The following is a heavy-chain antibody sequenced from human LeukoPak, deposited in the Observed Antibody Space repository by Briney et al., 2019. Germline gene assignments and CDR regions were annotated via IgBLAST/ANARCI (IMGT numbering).Heavy chain of an antibody. CDR1: GYTFTSYD. V-gene: IGHV1-8*01. CDR2: MNPNSGNT. J-gene: IGHJ4*02. D-gene: IGHD3-22*01. Sequence: ASVTVSCKASGYTFTSYDINWVRQATGQGLEWMGWMNPNSGNTGYAQKFQGRVTITRDTSASTAYMELSSLRSEDTAVYYCARDYYDSSGYGVYYFDYWGQGTLVTVSS. CDR3: ARDYYDSSGYGVYYFDY.